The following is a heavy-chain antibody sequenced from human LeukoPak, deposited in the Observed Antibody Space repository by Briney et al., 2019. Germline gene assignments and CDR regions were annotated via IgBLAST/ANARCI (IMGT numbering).Heavy chain of an antibody. J-gene: IGHJ4*02. CDR2: ISGGSSTI. D-gene: IGHD1-14*01. CDR1: GFSFSGYR. Sequence: PRGSLRLSCAASGFSFSGYRMTWVRQAPGKGLEWVSYISGGSSTIYYADSVKGRFTISRDSAKNSLYLQMNSLRDDDTAVYYCARPSVITTRQFYFNYWGQGALVTVSS. CDR3: ARPSVITTRQFYFNY. V-gene: IGHV3-48*02.